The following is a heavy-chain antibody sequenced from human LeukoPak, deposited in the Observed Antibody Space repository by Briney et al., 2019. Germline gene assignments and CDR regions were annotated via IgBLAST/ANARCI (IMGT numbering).Heavy chain of an antibody. J-gene: IGHJ4*02. CDR3: ARDHSSGWYGVDY. CDR1: GYSFTSYG. CDR2: ISAYNGNT. V-gene: IGHV1-18*01. Sequence: GASVKVSCKASGYSFTSYGISWVRQAPGQGLEWMGWISAYNGNTKYAQKFQGRVTMTTDTSTSTAYMELRSLGSDDTAVYYCARDHSSGWYGVDYWGQGTLVTVSS. D-gene: IGHD6-19*01.